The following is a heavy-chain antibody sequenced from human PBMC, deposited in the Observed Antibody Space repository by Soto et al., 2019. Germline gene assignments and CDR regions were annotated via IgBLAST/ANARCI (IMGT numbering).Heavy chain of an antibody. CDR3: AKPRLWCGELSPQAAYKDA. J-gene: IGHJ6*03. CDR1: GFTFSSYA. Sequence: GGSLRLSCAASGFTFSSYAMSWVRQAPGKGLEWVSAISGSGGSTYYADSVKGRFTISRDNSKNTLYLQMNSLRAEGTAVYYCAKPRLWCGELSPQAAYKDAWGKGTTVT. CDR2: ISGSGGST. V-gene: IGHV3-23*01. D-gene: IGHD3-10*01.